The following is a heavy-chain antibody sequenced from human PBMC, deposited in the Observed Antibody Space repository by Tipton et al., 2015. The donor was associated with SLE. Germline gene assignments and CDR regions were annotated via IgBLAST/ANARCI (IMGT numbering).Heavy chain of an antibody. CDR1: GRSMSSYTYY. CDR3: ATGRGADGYYTYGLDV. D-gene: IGHD1-26*01. CDR2: VSSRWSP. J-gene: IGHJ6*02. Sequence: TLSLTCTVSGRSMSSYTYYWIWIRQPAGKGLECFGNVSSRWSPTHHPSLKSRVTISVDTSKNQFSLRLTSVTAADTAGYYCATGRGADGYYTYGLDVWGQGATVTVSS. V-gene: IGHV4-61*09.